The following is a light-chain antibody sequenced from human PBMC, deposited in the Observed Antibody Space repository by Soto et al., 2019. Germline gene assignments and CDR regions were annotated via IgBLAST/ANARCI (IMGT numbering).Light chain of an antibody. Sequence: DIQMTQSPSSRSASVGYRVTITCRASQSISTYLNWYQKKPGKAPNLLIYDASRLQSGVPSRFSGSGGGTDFTRSISSVQPEDFATYFCQQSYMDPITFGQGTRLEIK. CDR2: DAS. J-gene: IGKJ5*01. V-gene: IGKV1-39*01. CDR3: QQSYMDPIT. CDR1: QSISTY.